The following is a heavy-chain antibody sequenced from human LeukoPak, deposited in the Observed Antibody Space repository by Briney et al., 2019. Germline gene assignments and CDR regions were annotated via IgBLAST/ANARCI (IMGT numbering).Heavy chain of an antibody. CDR2: IYSSGTT. J-gene: IGHJ5*02. CDR1: GFTFDDYG. Sequence: GGSLRLSCAASGFTFDDYGMSWVRQAPGRGLEWVSVIYSSGTTYYADSVKGRFTISRDNSKNTLYLQMNSLRAEGTAVYYCAREIYCSTTSCYSVGWFDPWGQGTLVTVSS. CDR3: AREIYCSTTSCYSVGWFDP. D-gene: IGHD2-2*02. V-gene: IGHV3-53*01.